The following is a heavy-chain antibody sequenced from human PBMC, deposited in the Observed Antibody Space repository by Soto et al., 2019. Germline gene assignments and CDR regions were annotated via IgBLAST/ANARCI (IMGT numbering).Heavy chain of an antibody. Sequence: QVQLQGSGPGLLKPSETLSLTCTVSGDSISSYYWSWLRQPPGKGLEWIGYLYYRGSTNFNSSLETRFTVAVDTSKYQYYLKLTSVTAAATAIYDCARSHGDYGDYWRQGTLVTVSS. J-gene: IGHJ4*02. V-gene: IGHV4-59*01. CDR3: ARSHGDYGDY. CDR1: GDSISSYY. CDR2: LYYRGST. D-gene: IGHD4-17*01.